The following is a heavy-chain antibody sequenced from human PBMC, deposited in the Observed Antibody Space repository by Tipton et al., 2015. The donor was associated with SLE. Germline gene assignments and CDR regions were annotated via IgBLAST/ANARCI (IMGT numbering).Heavy chain of an antibody. Sequence: SLRLSCAASGFTFSSYAMSWVRQAPGKGLEWVSAISGSGGSTYYADSVKGRFTISRDNSKNTLYLQMNSLRAEDTAVYYCAKGGTIFGVDYYYYMDVWGKGTTVTVSS. CDR3: AKGGTIFGVDYYYYMDV. J-gene: IGHJ6*03. V-gene: IGHV3-23*01. CDR2: ISGSGGST. CDR1: GFTFSSYA. D-gene: IGHD3-3*01.